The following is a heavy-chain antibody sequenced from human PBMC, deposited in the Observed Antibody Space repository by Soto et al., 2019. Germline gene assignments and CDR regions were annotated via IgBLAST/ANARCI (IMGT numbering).Heavy chain of an antibody. CDR2: ISGSGGST. CDR3: AKARALVQQRGYYYYYGRDG. Sequence: EVQLLESGGGLVQPGGSLRLSCAASGFTFSSYAMSWVRQAPGKGLEWVSAISGSGGSTYYADSVKGRFTISRDNSKNTLYLQMNSLRAEDTAVYYCAKARALVQQRGYYYYYGRDGWGQGTTVTVSS. CDR1: GFTFSSYA. D-gene: IGHD6-6*01. V-gene: IGHV3-23*01. J-gene: IGHJ6*02.